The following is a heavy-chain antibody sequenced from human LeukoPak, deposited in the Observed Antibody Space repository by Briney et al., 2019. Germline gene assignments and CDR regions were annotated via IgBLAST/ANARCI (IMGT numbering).Heavy chain of an antibody. D-gene: IGHD2-8*01. CDR3: ARDLYCTLGVCFSPGAFDL. CDR1: GASVGPYS. J-gene: IGHJ3*01. CDR2: IIPIFGTT. Sequence: PVKLSYASAGASVGPYSFSSVRQSAGQRLEWWGVIIPIFGTTKYAQKFQGRVTISTDESTSTAYMELSSLRYEDTAIYYCARDLYCTLGVCFSPGAFDLWGQGTMVTVSS. V-gene: IGHV1-69*05.